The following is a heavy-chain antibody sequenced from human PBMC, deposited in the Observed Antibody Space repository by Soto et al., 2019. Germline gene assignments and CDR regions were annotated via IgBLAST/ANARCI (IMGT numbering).Heavy chain of an antibody. CDR2: VRQVGSDK. J-gene: IGHJ4*02. CDR3: ARILSGHYDY. CDR1: GFTFSMYW. D-gene: IGHD5-12*01. Sequence: GSLRLSCAASGFTFSMYWMSWVRQAPGKGLEWVASVRQVGSDKYYADYVKGRFNVSRDNAKNSVYLQMNSLRVDDTAMYYCARILSGHYDYWGQGTLVTGSS. V-gene: IGHV3-7*04.